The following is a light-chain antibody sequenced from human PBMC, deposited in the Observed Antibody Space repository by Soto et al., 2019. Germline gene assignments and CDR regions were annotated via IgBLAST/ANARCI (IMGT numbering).Light chain of an antibody. CDR1: QSLVYSDGSTY. V-gene: IGKV2-30*01. Sequence: DVVMTQSPLSLPVTLGQPASISCRSSQSLVYSDGSTYLNWFQQRSGQSPRSLIYKVSNRDSGVPDRLSGSGSGANLKLNISRVEAEDVGVYYCMQGTHWPRTCGQGTKVDIK. J-gene: IGKJ1*01. CDR2: KVS. CDR3: MQGTHWPRT.